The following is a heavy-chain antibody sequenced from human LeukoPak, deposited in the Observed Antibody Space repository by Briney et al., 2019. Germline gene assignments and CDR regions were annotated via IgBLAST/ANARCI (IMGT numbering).Heavy chain of an antibody. V-gene: IGHV3-48*03. CDR1: GFTFSSYE. CDR2: ISSSGSTI. Sequence: GGSLRLSCAASGFTFSSYEMNWVRQAPGKGLEWVSYISSSGSTIYYADSVKGRFTISRDNAKNSLYLQMNSLRAEDTAVYYCAELGITMIGGVWGQGTMVTVSS. J-gene: IGHJ3*01. CDR3: AELGITMIGGV. D-gene: IGHD3-10*02.